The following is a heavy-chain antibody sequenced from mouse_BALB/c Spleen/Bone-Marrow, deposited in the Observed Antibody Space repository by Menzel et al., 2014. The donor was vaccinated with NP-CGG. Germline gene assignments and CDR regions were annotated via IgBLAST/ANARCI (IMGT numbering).Heavy chain of an antibody. CDR3: ANYYYDSSLFAY. D-gene: IGHD1-1*01. V-gene: IGHV14-3*02. CDR1: GFNIKDTY. CDR2: IDPANGNT. J-gene: IGHJ3*01. Sequence: VHVKQSGAELVKPGASVKLSCTASGFNIKDTYMHWVKQRPEQGLEWIGRIDPANGNTKYDPKFQGKATITADTSSNTAYLQLSSLTSEDTAVYYCANYYYDSSLFAYWGQGTLVTVSA.